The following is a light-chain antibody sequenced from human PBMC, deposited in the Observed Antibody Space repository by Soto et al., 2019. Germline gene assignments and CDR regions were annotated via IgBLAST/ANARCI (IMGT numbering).Light chain of an antibody. V-gene: IGKV1-5*01. CDR2: DAS. CDR3: LQYENFIAT. J-gene: IGKJ1*01. CDR1: QSISTW. Sequence: DIQMTQSPSTLSASAGDRVTITCRASQSISTWLAWYQQKPGKAPKLLIYDASSLESGVPSRFSGSGSGTEFTLTISSLQPDDLATYYCLQYENFIATFGQGTKVEIK.